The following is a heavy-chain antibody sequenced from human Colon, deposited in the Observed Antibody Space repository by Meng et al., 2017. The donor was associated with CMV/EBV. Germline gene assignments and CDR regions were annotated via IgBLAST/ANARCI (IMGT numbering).Heavy chain of an antibody. D-gene: IGHD3-16*02. CDR2: IGIVSGKT. CDR3: VRDRASEYYYYYGMDV. Sequence: AVNVSCMASGLNFIESGVQWVRQGRGERLEWIGGIGIVSGKTNYAPDFQERVTITRDMSAGTVYMELNSLKSEDTAVYYCVRDRASEYYYYYGMDVWGQGTTVTVSS. J-gene: IGHJ6*02. CDR1: GLNFIESG. V-gene: IGHV1-58*01.